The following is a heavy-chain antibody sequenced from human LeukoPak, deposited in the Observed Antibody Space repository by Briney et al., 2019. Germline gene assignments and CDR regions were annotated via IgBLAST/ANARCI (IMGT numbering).Heavy chain of an antibody. J-gene: IGHJ6*03. CDR2: INHSGST. D-gene: IGHD3-9*01. Sequence: SETLSLTCAVYGGSFSGYYWSWIRQPPGKGLEWIGEINHSGSTNYNPSLKGRVTISVDTSKNQFSLKLSSVTAADTAVYYCARGRRYFDWLLNYYYMDVWGKGTTVTVSS. V-gene: IGHV4-34*01. CDR3: ARGRRYFDWLLNYYYMDV. CDR1: GGSFSGYY.